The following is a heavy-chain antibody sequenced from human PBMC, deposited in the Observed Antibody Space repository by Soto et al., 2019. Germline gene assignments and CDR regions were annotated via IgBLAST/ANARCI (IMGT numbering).Heavy chain of an antibody. CDR2: ISGSGGST. CDR3: AKASSYSLHGDYNY. D-gene: IGHD4-17*01. V-gene: IGHV3-23*01. Sequence: GGSLRLSCAASGFTFSSYAMSWVRQAPGKGLEWVSAISGSGGSTYYADSVKGRFTISRDNSKNTLYLQMNSLRAEDTAVYYCAKASSYSLHGDYNYWGQGTLVTVSS. J-gene: IGHJ4*02. CDR1: GFTFSSYA.